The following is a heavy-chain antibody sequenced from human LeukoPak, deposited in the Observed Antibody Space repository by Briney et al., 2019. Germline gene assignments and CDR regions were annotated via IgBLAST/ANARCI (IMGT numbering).Heavy chain of an antibody. V-gene: IGHV3-9*01. J-gene: IGHJ4*02. CDR1: GFTFDDYA. CDR2: INWNSGNI. D-gene: IGHD5-18*01. Sequence: GGSLRLSCAASGFTFDDYAMHWVRQAPGKGLEWVSAINWNSGNIGYADSVKGRFTISRDNAKNSLYLQMNSLRAEDTAVYYCARDGGYSYGYGPTHFDYWGQGTLVTVSS. CDR3: ARDGGYSYGYGPTHFDY.